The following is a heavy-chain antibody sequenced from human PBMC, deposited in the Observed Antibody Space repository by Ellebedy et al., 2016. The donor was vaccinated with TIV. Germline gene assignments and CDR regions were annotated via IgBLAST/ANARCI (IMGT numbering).Heavy chain of an antibody. CDR1: GFIFSSYA. D-gene: IGHD5-12*01. V-gene: IGHV3-30-3*01. Sequence: GESLKISCAASGFIFSSYAMHWVRQAPGKGLEWVAVISYDGSNKYYADSVKGRFTISRDNSKNTLYLQMNSLRAEDTAVYYCAKDLHGYDYYYFYYMDVWGKGTTVTVSS. CDR2: ISYDGSNK. J-gene: IGHJ6*03. CDR3: AKDLHGYDYYYFYYMDV.